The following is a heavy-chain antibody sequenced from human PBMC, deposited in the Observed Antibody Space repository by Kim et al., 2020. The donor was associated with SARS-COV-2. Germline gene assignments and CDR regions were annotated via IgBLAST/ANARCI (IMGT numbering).Heavy chain of an antibody. V-gene: IGHV3-7*03. CDR2: IKQDGSGK. CDR1: GFTFSSYW. CDR3: ATSHSNSWEFDY. J-gene: IGHJ4*02. Sequence: GGSLRLSCAASGFTFSSYWMSWVRQAPGKGLEWVSNIKQDGSGKYYVDSGKGRFTISRDNAKNTLYRQMNSLRAEDTAVYYCATSHSNSWEFDYWGQGTLVTVSS. D-gene: IGHD6-13*01.